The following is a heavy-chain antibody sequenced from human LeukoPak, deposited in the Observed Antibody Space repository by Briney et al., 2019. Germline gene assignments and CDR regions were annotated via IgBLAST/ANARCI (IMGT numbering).Heavy chain of an antibody. J-gene: IGHJ6*03. D-gene: IGHD1-20*01. CDR3: ARDQYNWNHYYYMDV. Sequence: ASVKVSCKASGYTFTSYGISWARQAPEQGLEWMGWISAYNGNTNYAQKLQGRVTMTTDTSTSTAYMELRSLRSDDTAVYYCARDQYNWNHYYYMDVWGKGTTVTVSS. CDR2: ISAYNGNT. CDR1: GYTFTSYG. V-gene: IGHV1-18*01.